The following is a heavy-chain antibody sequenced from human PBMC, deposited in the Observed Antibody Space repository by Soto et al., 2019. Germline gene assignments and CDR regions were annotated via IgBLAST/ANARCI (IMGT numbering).Heavy chain of an antibody. Sequence: QVQLQESGPGLVKPSQTLSLTCTVSGGSISSGGYYWSWIRQHPGKGLEWIGYIYYSGSTYYNPSLKSRVXXSXDXXKNQFSLKLSSVTAADTAVYYCARDDYGDYASIDVWGQGTTVTVSS. CDR1: GGSISSGGYY. CDR2: IYYSGST. CDR3: ARDDYGDYASIDV. V-gene: IGHV4-31*03. D-gene: IGHD4-17*01. J-gene: IGHJ6*02.